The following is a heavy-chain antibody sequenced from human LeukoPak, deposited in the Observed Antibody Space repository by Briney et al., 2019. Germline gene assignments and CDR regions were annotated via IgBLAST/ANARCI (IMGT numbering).Heavy chain of an antibody. CDR3: ARELGVGARGFDY. Sequence: GGSLRLSCAASGLTFRTYAMSWARQAPGKGLEWVSYISSSSSTIYYADSVKGRFTISRDNAKNSLYLQMNSLRAEDTAVYYCARELGVGARGFDYWGQGTLVTVSS. V-gene: IGHV3-48*01. CDR2: ISSSSSTI. D-gene: IGHD1-26*01. J-gene: IGHJ4*02. CDR1: GLTFRTYA.